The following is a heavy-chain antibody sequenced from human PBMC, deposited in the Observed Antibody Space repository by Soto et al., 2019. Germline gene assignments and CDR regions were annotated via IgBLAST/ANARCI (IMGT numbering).Heavy chain of an antibody. J-gene: IGHJ4*02. D-gene: IGHD7-27*01. CDR3: ARPGRDWGSLEY. CDR1: GDSISSYY. V-gene: IGHV4-59*08. Sequence: QVQLQESGPGLVKPSETLSLTCTVSGDSISSYYWTWIRQPPGKGLEWIAFIYYGGSTNYNPSLKSRLTMSVDTSKNQFSLNLNSVTAADTAVYYCARPGRDWGSLEYWGQGTRVTVSS. CDR2: IYYGGST.